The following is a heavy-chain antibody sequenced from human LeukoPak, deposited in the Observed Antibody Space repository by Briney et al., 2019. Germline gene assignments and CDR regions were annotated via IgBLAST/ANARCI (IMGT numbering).Heavy chain of an antibody. CDR1: GDSMTRGGYY. J-gene: IGHJ4*02. Sequence: SQTLSLTCTVSGDSMTRGGYYWNWVRQHPGKGMEWIGFIRHSGTTFYNPSLEGRAAISVDTSQNQFSLKLTSVTAADTAVYYCARAVDYRNYFDYWGQGTLVTVSS. CDR3: ARAVDYRNYFDY. D-gene: IGHD4-11*01. CDR2: IRHSGTT. V-gene: IGHV4-31*03.